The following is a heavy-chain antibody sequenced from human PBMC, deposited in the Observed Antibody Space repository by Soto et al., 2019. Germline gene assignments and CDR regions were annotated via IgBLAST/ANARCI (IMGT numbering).Heavy chain of an antibody. CDR3: SREDCGSRRCYLVDSYFAP. J-gene: IGHJ2*01. D-gene: IGHD2-8*02. CDR1: GYTFTTYG. CDR2: ISSYNGGT. V-gene: IGHV1-18*04. Sequence: QIPLVQSGPEVKKPGAAVRVACTTSGYTFTTYGIPWVRQAPGQGLEWMGWISSYNGGTSYSAKFLDRVTMTLDTSTGTAYMELRSLKYDDTSVYYCSREDCGSRRCYLVDSYFAPWGPVNLFTVAS.